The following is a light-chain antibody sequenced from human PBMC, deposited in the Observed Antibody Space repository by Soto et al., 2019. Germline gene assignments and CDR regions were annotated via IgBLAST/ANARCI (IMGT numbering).Light chain of an antibody. CDR3: QLYNTYPLT. CDR1: QSISTW. CDR2: KAS. J-gene: IGKJ4*01. V-gene: IGKV1-5*03. Sequence: DIKMTQSPSTLSASVGDRVTITCRASQSISTWLAWYQQKPGKAPKLLIYKASSLEGGVPSRFGGSGSGTLFNITISSLHPDDFATYYCQLYNTYPLTFGGGTTVDIK.